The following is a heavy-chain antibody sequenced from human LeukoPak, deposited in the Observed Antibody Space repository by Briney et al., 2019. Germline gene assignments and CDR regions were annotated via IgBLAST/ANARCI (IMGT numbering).Heavy chain of an antibody. CDR3: ARAQYSDY. Sequence: RSGGSLRLSCAASGFTFSSYTMSWVRQAPGKGLEWVSSISSSGTYIYYADSVKGRFTISRDNAKNSLSLQMNSLRAEDTAVYYCARAQYSDYWGQGTLVTVSS. V-gene: IGHV3-21*01. J-gene: IGHJ4*02. CDR2: ISSSGTYI. CDR1: GFTFSSYT. D-gene: IGHD2-15*01.